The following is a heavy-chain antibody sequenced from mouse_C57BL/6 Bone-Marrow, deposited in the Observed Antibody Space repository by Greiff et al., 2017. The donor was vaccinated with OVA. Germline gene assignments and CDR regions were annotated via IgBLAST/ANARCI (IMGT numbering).Heavy chain of an antibody. Sequence: EVMLVESGGGLVKPGGSLKLSCAASGFTFSSYTMSWVRQTPEKRLEWVATISGGGGNTYYPDSVKGRFTISRDNAKNTLYLQMSSLRSEDTALFYCARQGRYFDLWGTGTTVTVSS. J-gene: IGHJ1*03. CDR2: ISGGGGNT. V-gene: IGHV5-9*01. CDR3: ARQGRYFDL. CDR1: GFTFSSYT.